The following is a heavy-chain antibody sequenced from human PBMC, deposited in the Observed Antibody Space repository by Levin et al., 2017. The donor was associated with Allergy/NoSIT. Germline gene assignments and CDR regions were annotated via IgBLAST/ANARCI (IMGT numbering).Heavy chain of an antibody. Sequence: GESLKISCAASGFTFSSYAMSWVRQAPGKGLEWVSGISSSGVGTYYADSVKGRFTISRDNSKNTLYLQMNSLTAEDTAVYYCAKFGSGWYNNYFDYWGQGTQVTVSS. CDR1: GFTFSSYA. J-gene: IGHJ4*02. V-gene: IGHV3-23*01. CDR2: ISSSGVGT. CDR3: AKFGSGWYNNYFDY. D-gene: IGHD6-19*01.